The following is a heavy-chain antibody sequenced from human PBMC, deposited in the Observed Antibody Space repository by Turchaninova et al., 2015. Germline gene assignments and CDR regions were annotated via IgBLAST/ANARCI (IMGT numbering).Heavy chain of an antibody. CDR2: IKQDGSEK. CDR3: VRLEVAATGYFDL. J-gene: IGHJ2*01. CDR1: GITFSTYW. V-gene: IGHV3-7*01. D-gene: IGHD2-15*01. Sequence: EVQLVESGGGLVQPGGSLRLSCAASGITFSTYWMSWVRQAPGKGLERVANIKQDGSEKYYVDSVEGRFTISSDNAKNSLYLQMNSLRAEDTAVYFCVRLEVAATGYFDLWGRGTLVSVSS.